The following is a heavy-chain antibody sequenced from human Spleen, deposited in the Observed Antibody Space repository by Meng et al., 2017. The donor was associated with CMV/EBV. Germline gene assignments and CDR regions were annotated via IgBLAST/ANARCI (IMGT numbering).Heavy chain of an antibody. Sequence: SLHCAVYGGSFRGYYWSWIRQPPGKGLEWIGEINHSGSTNYNPSLKSRVTISVDTSKNQFSLKLSSVTAADTAVYYCARGCVGATVDYWGQGTLVTVSS. CDR2: INHSGST. D-gene: IGHD1-26*01. J-gene: IGHJ4*02. V-gene: IGHV4-34*01. CDR1: GGSFRGYY. CDR3: ARGCVGATVDY.